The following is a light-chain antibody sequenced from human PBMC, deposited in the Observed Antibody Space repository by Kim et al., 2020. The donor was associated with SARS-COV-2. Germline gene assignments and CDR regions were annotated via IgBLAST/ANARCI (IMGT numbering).Light chain of an antibody. CDR3: QQNYSTPPS. CDR1: QTVLYNSNNKNY. J-gene: IGKJ2*03. V-gene: IGKV4-1*01. CDR2: WAS. Sequence: RGTLNCKSSQTVLYNSNNKNYLAWYQQKPGQAPKLLIYWASIRESGVSDRFSGSGSETDFTLTISSLQAEDVAVYYCQQNYSTPPSFGQGTKLEI.